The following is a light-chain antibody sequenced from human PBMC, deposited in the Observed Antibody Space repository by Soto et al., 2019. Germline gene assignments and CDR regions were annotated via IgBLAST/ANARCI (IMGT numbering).Light chain of an antibody. Sequence: EVVLTQSPVTLSLSPGERATLSCRASQSFRGLLAWYQQKPGQAPRLLIYDAYNRATGIPPRFSGSGSGTDFTLTISSLQPEDFATYYCQQSYSTVWTFGQGTKVEIK. V-gene: IGKV3-11*01. CDR1: QSFRGL. J-gene: IGKJ1*01. CDR2: DAY. CDR3: QQSYSTVWT.